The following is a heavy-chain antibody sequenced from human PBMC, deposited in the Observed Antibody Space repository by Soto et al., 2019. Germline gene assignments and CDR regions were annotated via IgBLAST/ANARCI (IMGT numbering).Heavy chain of an antibody. CDR3: ARDQADSSGWYPGGYYYYGMDV. D-gene: IGHD6-19*01. V-gene: IGHV1-18*01. CDR1: GYTFSSYG. Sequence: VASVKVSCKASGYTFSSYGISWVRQAPGQGLEWMGWISAYNGNTNYAQKLQGRVTMTTDTSTSTAYMELRSLRSDDTAEYYCARDQADSSGWYPGGYYYYGMDVWGQGTTVTVSS. J-gene: IGHJ6*02. CDR2: ISAYNGNT.